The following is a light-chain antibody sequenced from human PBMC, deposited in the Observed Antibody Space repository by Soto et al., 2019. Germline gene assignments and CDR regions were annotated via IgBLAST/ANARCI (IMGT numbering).Light chain of an antibody. CDR2: DAS. CDR1: QTVRNNY. CDR3: QQRGSWPKT. V-gene: IGKV3D-20*02. Sequence: EFVLTQSPGTLSLSPGERATFSCRASQTVRNNYLAWYQQKPGQAPRLLIYDASSRATGIPARFSGSGSGTDFTLTISSLDPEDFAVYCCQQRGSWPKTFGQGTKVDIK. J-gene: IGKJ1*01.